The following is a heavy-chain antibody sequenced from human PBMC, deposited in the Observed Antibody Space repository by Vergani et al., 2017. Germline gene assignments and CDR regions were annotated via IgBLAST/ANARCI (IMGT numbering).Heavy chain of an antibody. Sequence: QVQLVQSGAEVKKPGSSVKVSCKASGGTFSSYAISWVRQAPGQGLEWMGRIIPIFGTANYAQKFQGRVTITADESTSTAYMERSSLRSEDTAVYYCARDVADYSNSDYYYYYGMDVWGQGTTVTVSS. D-gene: IGHD4-11*01. J-gene: IGHJ6*02. CDR1: GGTFSSYA. CDR3: ARDVADYSNSDYYYYYGMDV. V-gene: IGHV1-69*18. CDR2: IIPIFGTA.